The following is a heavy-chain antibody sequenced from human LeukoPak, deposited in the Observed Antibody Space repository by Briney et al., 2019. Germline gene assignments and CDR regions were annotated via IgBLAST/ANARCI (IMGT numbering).Heavy chain of an antibody. V-gene: IGHV3-74*01. CDR1: GFTLSGYW. CDR3: ARGLTLLGYCSGTSCLMNY. D-gene: IGHD2-2*01. Sequence: GGSLRLSCAVSGFTLSGYWMHWVRQAPGKGLVWVSRIDSDGTTIDYADSVKGRFTISRDNANNTLYLQMNSLRAEDAGVYYCARGLTLLGYCSGTSCLMNYWGQGTLVTVSS. J-gene: IGHJ4*02. CDR2: IDSDGTTI.